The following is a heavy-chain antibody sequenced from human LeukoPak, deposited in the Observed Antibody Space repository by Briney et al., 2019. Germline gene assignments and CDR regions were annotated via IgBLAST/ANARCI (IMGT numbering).Heavy chain of an antibody. CDR3: AREDIVLMVYAMRGAFDI. J-gene: IGHJ3*02. Sequence: ASVKVSCKASGYTFTGCYMHWVRQAPGQGLEWMGRINPNSGGTNYAQKFQGRVTMTRDTSISTAYMELSRLRSDDTAVYYCAREDIVLMVYAMRGAFDIWGQGTMVTVSS. D-gene: IGHD2-8*01. CDR1: GYTFTGCY. V-gene: IGHV1-2*06. CDR2: INPNSGGT.